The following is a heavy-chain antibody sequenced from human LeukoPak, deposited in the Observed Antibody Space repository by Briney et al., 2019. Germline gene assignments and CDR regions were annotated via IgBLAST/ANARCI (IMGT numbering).Heavy chain of an antibody. CDR3: AKSGVPVAFVGY. D-gene: IGHD1-26*01. J-gene: IGHJ4*02. CDR2: ISYDGSNK. Sequence: PGRSLRLSCAASVFTFSSYGMQWVRQAPGKGLEWVAVISYDGSNKFYADSVKSRFTTSRDNSKNTLYLQMNSLRAEDTAVYYCAKSGVPVAFVGYWGQGTLVTVSS. CDR1: VFTFSSYG. V-gene: IGHV3-30*18.